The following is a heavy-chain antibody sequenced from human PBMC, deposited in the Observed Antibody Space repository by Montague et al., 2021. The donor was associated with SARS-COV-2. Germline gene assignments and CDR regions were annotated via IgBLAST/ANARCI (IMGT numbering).Heavy chain of an antibody. V-gene: IGHV4-61*02. J-gene: IGHJ6*02. Sequence: TLSLTCTVSGGSISSGSYYWSWIRQPAGKGLEWIGRIYTSGSTNYNPTLKSRVTISVDTSKNQFSLKLSSVTAADTAVYYCARDGGIGYSGSNAWSYYCCGMDVWGQGTTVTVSS. CDR1: GGSISSGSYY. D-gene: IGHD1-26*01. CDR3: ARDGGIGYSGSNAWSYYCCGMDV. CDR2: IYTSGST.